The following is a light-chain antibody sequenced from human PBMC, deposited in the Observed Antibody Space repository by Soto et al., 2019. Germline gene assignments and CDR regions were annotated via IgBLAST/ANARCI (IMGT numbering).Light chain of an antibody. CDR3: QQYGSSPGT. CDR2: GAS. CDR1: QSVSSTY. V-gene: IGKV3-20*01. Sequence: ELVLRQSQVTLPWSPAQRATLSCRLSQSVSSTYFAWYQQKPGQAPRLLIYGASSRATDIPDRFSGSGSGTDFTLTISRLEPEDFAVYYCQQYGSSPGTFGQGTKVGIK. J-gene: IGKJ1*01.